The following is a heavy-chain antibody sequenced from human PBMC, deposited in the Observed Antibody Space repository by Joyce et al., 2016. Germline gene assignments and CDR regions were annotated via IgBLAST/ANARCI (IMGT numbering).Heavy chain of an antibody. CDR1: GYIFTDNL. Sequence: VQLVQSGAEVKKPGASVKVSCKNSGYIFTDNLVHWVRQAPGQGLEWMGCINPSTNSTRQAQKFQGRFTMTTDTSITTVFMDLSRLRPDDTAMYYCARVRYQVIYLMDYFDYWGQGTLVTVSS. CDR3: ARVRYQVIYLMDYFDY. J-gene: IGHJ4*02. D-gene: IGHD2-2*02. CDR2: INPSTNST. V-gene: IGHV1-2*02.